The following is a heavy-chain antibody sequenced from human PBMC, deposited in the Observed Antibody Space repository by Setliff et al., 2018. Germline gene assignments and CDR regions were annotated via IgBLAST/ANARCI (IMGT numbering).Heavy chain of an antibody. CDR3: ARGGTYRYFDY. CDR2: RHDNGER. J-gene: IGHJ4*02. Sequence: PSETLSLTCTVSPGSISRHYWSWFRQAPGKGLEWIGYRHDNGERDYNPSLKSRVTISVDTSKNQFSLKLSSVTAADTAIYYCARGGTYRYFDYWGQGTLVTVSS. V-gene: IGHV4-59*11. CDR1: PGSISRHY.